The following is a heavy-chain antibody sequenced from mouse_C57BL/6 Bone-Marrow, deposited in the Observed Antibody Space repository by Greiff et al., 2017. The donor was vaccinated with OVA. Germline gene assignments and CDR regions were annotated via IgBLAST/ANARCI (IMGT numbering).Heavy chain of an antibody. CDR2: IDPEDGDT. CDR1: GFNIKDYY. CDR3: ATPYGSSYLWYFDV. Sequence: EVKLQQSGAELVRPGASVKLSCTASGFNIKDYYMHWVKQRPEQGLEWIGRIDPEDGDTEYAPKFQGKATMTADTSSNTAYLQLSSLTSEDTAVYSCATPYGSSYLWYFDVWGTGTTVTVSS. V-gene: IGHV14-1*01. D-gene: IGHD1-1*01. J-gene: IGHJ1*03.